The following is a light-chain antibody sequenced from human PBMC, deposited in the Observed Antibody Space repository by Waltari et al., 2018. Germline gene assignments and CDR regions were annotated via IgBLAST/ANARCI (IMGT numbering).Light chain of an antibody. J-gene: IGKJ2*04. CDR3: LQTYTAPGS. CDR1: RTINTY. CDR2: GSF. Sequence: DIQMTQSPSSLAASIGDSVTITCRASRTINTYLSWYQQKVGKAPALLVYGSFNLQSGVPSRFSGHGSGTEFTLTISSLQPEDFATYFCLQTYTAPGSFGQGTKLEI. V-gene: IGKV1-39*01.